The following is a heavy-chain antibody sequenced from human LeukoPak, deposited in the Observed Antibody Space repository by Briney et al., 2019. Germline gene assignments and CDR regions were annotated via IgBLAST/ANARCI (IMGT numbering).Heavy chain of an antibody. V-gene: IGHV1-46*01. Sequence: ASVKVSCKASGYTFTSYYMHWVRQAPGQGLEWMGIINPSGGSTSYAQKFQGRVTMTRDTSTSTVYMELSSLRSEDTAVYYCARAAMVVTDGGQSGWFDPWGQRTLVTVSS. D-gene: IGHD4-23*01. J-gene: IGHJ5*02. CDR2: INPSGGST. CDR3: ARAAMVVTDGGQSGWFDP. CDR1: GYTFTSYY.